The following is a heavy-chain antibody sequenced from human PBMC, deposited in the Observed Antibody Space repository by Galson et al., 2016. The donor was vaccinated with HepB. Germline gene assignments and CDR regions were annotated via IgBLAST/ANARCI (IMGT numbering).Heavy chain of an antibody. V-gene: IGHV4-59*01. D-gene: IGHD5-18*01. CDR2: IHSSGST. Sequence: SETLSLTCTVSGSSIKNFYWSWIRQPPGKGLEWIGYIHSSGSTNYNPSLKSRVTISIDSSKNQLSLRLMSVTSADMAVYYCARGQRYSYLYGMDVWGQGTTVTVSS. CDR1: GSSIKNFY. J-gene: IGHJ6*02. CDR3: ARGQRYSYLYGMDV.